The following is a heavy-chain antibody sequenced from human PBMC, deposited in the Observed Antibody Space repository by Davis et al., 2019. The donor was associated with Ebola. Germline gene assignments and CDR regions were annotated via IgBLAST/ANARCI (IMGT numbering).Heavy chain of an antibody. CDR3: ARANSGCTGGGCFSGHWFDP. D-gene: IGHD2-15*01. CDR1: GFPFSNYA. CDR2: TSHNERER. Sequence: PGGSLRLSCAASGFPFSNYAMHWVRQVPDKGLEWVAVTSHNERERFYGESVQGRFTISRDNSENVLYLQMDSLRAGDTAIYYCARANSGCTGGGCFSGHWFDPWGQGTLVTVSS. J-gene: IGHJ5*02. V-gene: IGHV3-30*04.